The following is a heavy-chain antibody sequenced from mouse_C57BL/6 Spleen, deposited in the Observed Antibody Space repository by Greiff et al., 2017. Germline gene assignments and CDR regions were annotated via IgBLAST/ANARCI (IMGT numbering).Heavy chain of an antibody. Sequence: VQLQQSGAELVKPGASVKISCKASGYAFSSYWMNWVKQRPGQGLEWIGMIHPNSGSTNYNEKFKSKATLTVDKSSSTAYMQLSSLTSEDSAVYYCARSPIYYDYTNYYAMDYWGQGTSVTVSS. J-gene: IGHJ4*01. CDR2: IHPNSGST. D-gene: IGHD2-4*01. CDR3: ARSPIYYDYTNYYAMDY. V-gene: IGHV1-64*01. CDR1: GYAFSSYW.